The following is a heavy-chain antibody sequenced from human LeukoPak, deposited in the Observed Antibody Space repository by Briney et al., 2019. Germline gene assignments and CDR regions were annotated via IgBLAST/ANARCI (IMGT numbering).Heavy chain of an antibody. CDR2: IYSVGST. V-gene: IGHV3-66*01. J-gene: IGHJ4*02. CDR1: GFTVSSNY. CDR3: ARVTNHYFDY. Sequence: GGSLRLSCAASGFTVSSNYMSWVRQAPGKGLEWVSLIYSVGSTYYADSVKGRFIISRDNSKNTLYLQMNSLRAEDTAVYYCARVTNHYFDYWGQGTLVTASS.